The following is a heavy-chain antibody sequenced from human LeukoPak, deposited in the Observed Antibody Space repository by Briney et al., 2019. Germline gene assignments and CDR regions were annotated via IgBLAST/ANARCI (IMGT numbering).Heavy chain of an antibody. CDR1: GFTVSRNY. Sequence: PGGSLRLSCAASGFTVSRNYMSWVRQAPGKGLEWVSVIYSGGSTYYADSVKGRSTISRHNSKNTVFLQMNSLRPEDTAVYYCARLRAPASFAFDLWGQGTMVTVSS. CDR2: IYSGGST. V-gene: IGHV3-53*04. D-gene: IGHD2-2*01. CDR3: ARLRAPASFAFDL. J-gene: IGHJ3*01.